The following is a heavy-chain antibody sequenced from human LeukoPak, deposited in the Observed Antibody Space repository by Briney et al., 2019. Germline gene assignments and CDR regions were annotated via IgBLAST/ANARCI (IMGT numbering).Heavy chain of an antibody. J-gene: IGHJ6*02. CDR3: ARDLSDSYGMDV. CDR2: ISRSSSYI. CDR1: GFTFSSYS. Sequence: GGSLRLSCAASGFTFSSYSMNWVRQAPGKGLEWVSSISRSSSYIYYADSVKGRFTISRDNAKNSLYLQMNSLRAEDTAVYYCARDLSDSYGMDVWGQGTTVTVSS. V-gene: IGHV3-21*01. D-gene: IGHD6-25*01.